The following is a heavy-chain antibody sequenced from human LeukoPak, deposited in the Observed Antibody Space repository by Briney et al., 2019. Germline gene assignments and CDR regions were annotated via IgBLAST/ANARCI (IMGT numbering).Heavy chain of an antibody. CDR2: ISSSGSTI. V-gene: IGHV3-11*01. J-gene: IGHJ3*02. CDR1: GFTFSDYY. Sequence: GGSLRLSCAASGFTFSDYYMSWIRQAPGQGLEWVSYISSSGSTIYYADSVKGRFTISRDNAKNSLYLQMNSLRAEDTAVYYCARDTLRFLEWPDDAFDIWGQGTMVTVSS. D-gene: IGHD3-3*01. CDR3: ARDTLRFLEWPDDAFDI.